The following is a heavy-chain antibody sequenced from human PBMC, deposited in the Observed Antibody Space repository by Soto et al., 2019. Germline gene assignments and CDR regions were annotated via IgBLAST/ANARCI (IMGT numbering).Heavy chain of an antibody. CDR3: AKGLGLELRLYYFDY. J-gene: IGHJ4*02. CDR2: ISWNSGSI. V-gene: IGHV3-9*01. Sequence: DVQLVESGGGLVQPGRSLRLSCAASGFTFDDYAMHWVRQAPGKGLEWVSGISWNSGSIGYADSVKGRFTISRDNAKNSLYLQMNSLRAEDTALYYCAKGLGLELRLYYFDYWGQGTLVTVSS. D-gene: IGHD1-7*01. CDR1: GFTFDDYA.